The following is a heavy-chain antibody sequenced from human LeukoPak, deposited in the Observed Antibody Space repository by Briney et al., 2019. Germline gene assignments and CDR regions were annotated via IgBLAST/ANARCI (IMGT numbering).Heavy chain of an antibody. V-gene: IGHV3-30-3*01. CDR1: GFTFSSYA. Sequence: GRSLRLSCAASGFTFSSYAMHWVRQAPGKGLEWVAVISYDGSNKYYADSVKGRFTISRDNSKNTLYLQMNSLRAEDTAVYYCARGPLQLGYCSSTSCYLPIDYWGQGTLDTVSS. CDR3: ARGPLQLGYCSSTSCYLPIDY. D-gene: IGHD2-2*01. J-gene: IGHJ4*02. CDR2: ISYDGSNK.